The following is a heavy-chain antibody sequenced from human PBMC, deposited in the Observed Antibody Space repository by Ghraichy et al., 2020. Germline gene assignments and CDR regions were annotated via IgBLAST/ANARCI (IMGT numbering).Heavy chain of an antibody. Sequence: GESLNISCAASGFTFSSYWMHWVRQAPGKGLGWVSSINSDGSSANFADSVRGRLTISRDNAKNTLYLQMNSLRAEDTAVYFCARETLYYGLNVWGQGTTVTVSS. CDR2: INSDGSSA. CDR3: ARETLYYGLNV. CDR1: GFTFSSYW. J-gene: IGHJ6*02. V-gene: IGHV3-74*01.